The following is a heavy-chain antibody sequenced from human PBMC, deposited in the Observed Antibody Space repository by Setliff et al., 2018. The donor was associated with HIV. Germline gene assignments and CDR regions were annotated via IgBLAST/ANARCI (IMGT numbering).Heavy chain of an antibody. CDR1: GFIFSGYT. CDR3: ARDGGEY. Sequence: GGSLRLSCAASGFIFSGYTMVWVRQAPGKGLEWVANIKQDGSGKYYGDSVQGRFTVSRDNAENSVYLQMNSLRAEDTAVYYCARDGGEYWGQGTLVTVS. D-gene: IGHD3-16*01. J-gene: IGHJ4*02. V-gene: IGHV3-7*01. CDR2: IKQDGSGK.